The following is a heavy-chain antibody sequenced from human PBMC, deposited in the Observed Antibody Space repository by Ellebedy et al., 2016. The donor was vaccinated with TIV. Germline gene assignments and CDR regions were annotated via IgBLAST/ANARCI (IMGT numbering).Heavy chain of an antibody. D-gene: IGHD3-10*01. V-gene: IGHV3-48*02. J-gene: IGHJ4*02. CDR2: ISSSSSTI. Sequence: GESLKISXAASGFTFSTYSMNWVRQAPGKGLEWVSYISSSSSTIYYADSVKGRFTISRDNAKNSLYLQMNSLRDEDTAVYYCARDMVRGVIPPSDYWGQGTLVTVSS. CDR3: ARDMVRGVIPPSDY. CDR1: GFTFSTYS.